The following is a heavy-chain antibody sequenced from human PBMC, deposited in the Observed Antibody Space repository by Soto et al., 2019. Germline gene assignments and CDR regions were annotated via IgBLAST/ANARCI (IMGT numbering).Heavy chain of an antibody. J-gene: IGHJ6*02. Sequence: QVQLVQSGAEVKKPGSSVKVSCKASGGTFSSYAISWVRQAPGQGLEWMGGIIPICGTANYAQKFQGRVTITADESTSTAYMELSSLRSEDTAVYYCARGFGERITIFGVVTYYGMDVWGQGTTVTVSS. CDR1: GGTFSSYA. V-gene: IGHV1-69*01. D-gene: IGHD3-3*01. CDR2: IIPICGTA. CDR3: ARGFGERITIFGVVTYYGMDV.